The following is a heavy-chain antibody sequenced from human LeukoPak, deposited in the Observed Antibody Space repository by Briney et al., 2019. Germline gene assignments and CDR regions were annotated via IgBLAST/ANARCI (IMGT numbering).Heavy chain of an antibody. CDR3: ARGQHYFAY. D-gene: IGHD2-2*01. V-gene: IGHV3-11*04. CDR1: GFTFSDYY. Sequence: GGSLRLSCAASGFTFSDYYMSWIRQAPGKGLEWVSYITSSGSTINYADSVKGRFTVFRDNAKNSLYLQMSSLRAEDTAVYYCARGQHYFAYWGQGTLVTVSS. J-gene: IGHJ4*02. CDR2: ITSSGSTI.